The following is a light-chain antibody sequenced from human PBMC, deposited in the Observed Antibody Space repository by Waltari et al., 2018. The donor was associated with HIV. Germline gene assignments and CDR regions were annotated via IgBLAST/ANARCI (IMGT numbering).Light chain of an antibody. CDR3: QVWDSSNDHRV. CDR2: NDD. J-gene: IGLJ3*02. Sequence: SYVLTQPPSVSVAPGKTATIPWGGNYVGGKAVNWYQQKPGQAPVVVIYNDDDRPSAIPERFSGSNSVNTATLTISRVEAGDEADYYCQVWDSSNDHRVFGGGTKLTVL. CDR1: YVGGKA. V-gene: IGLV3-21*04.